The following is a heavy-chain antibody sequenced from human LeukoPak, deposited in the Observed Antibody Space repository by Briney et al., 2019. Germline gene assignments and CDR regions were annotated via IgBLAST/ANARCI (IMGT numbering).Heavy chain of an antibody. D-gene: IGHD3-9*01. CDR3: ARLPLTGYSRGYYYGMDV. CDR2: IYSGGST. J-gene: IGHJ6*02. CDR1: GFTVSSNY. V-gene: IGHV3-53*01. Sequence: PGGSLRLSCAASGFTVSSNYMSWVRQAPGKGLEWVSLIYSGGSTYYADSVKGRFTISRDNSKNTLYLQMNSLRAEDTAVYYCARLPLTGYSRGYYYGMDVWGQGTTVTVSS.